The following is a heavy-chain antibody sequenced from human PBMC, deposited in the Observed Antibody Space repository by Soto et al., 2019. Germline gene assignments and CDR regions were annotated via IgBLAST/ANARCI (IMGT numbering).Heavy chain of an antibody. D-gene: IGHD4-17*01. CDR1: GYTFAAYY. Sequence: ASVKVSCKTSGYTFAAYYIHWLRQAPGQGLEWMGWINPTSGGTVYAQNCQDRVTMTRDTSISTAYMELRRLNSDDTAVYYCARDPDYGDYWGYFFDSWGQGTPVTVSS. J-gene: IGHJ4*02. CDR2: INPTSGGT. V-gene: IGHV1-2*02. CDR3: ARDPDYGDYWGYFFDS.